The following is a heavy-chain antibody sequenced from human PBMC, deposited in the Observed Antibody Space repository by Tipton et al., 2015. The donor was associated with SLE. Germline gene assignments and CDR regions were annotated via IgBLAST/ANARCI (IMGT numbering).Heavy chain of an antibody. CDR3: AKDHASSGCPDI. Sequence: SLRLSCAASGFTFSSYGMHWVRQAPGKGLEWVAFIRYDGSNKYYADSVKGRFTISRDNSKNTLYLQMNSLRAEDTAVYYCAKDHASSGCPDIWGQGTMVTVSS. D-gene: IGHD6-19*01. J-gene: IGHJ3*02. V-gene: IGHV3-30*02. CDR1: GFTFSSYG. CDR2: IRYDGSNK.